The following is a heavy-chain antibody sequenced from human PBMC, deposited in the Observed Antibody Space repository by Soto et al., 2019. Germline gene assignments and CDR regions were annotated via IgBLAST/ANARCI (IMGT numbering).Heavy chain of an antibody. V-gene: IGHV3-21*01. CDR3: ARCVTQLDHDAFDI. Sequence: GGSLRLSCAASGFTFSSYSMNWVRQAPGKGLEWVSSISSSSSYIYYADSVKGRFTISRDNAKNSLYLQMNSLRAEDTAVYYCARCVTQLDHDAFDIWGQGTMVTVSS. J-gene: IGHJ3*02. CDR2: ISSSSSYI. CDR1: GFTFSSYS. D-gene: IGHD6-13*01.